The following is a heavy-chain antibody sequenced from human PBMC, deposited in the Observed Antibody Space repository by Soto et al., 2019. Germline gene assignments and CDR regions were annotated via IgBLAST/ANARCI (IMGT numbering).Heavy chain of an antibody. D-gene: IGHD6-19*01. CDR2: IDPSDSYT. CDR3: ETGVSGGAVAGWRSFDI. CDR1: GYSFTSYC. Sequence: PGESLTISCNGSGYSFTSYCSSWVRQMPGKGLEWMGRIDPSDSYTNYSPSFQGHVTISADKSISTAYLQWSSLKASDTAMYYCETGVSGGAVAGWRSFDIWGQGTRVAV. J-gene: IGHJ3*02. V-gene: IGHV5-10-1*01.